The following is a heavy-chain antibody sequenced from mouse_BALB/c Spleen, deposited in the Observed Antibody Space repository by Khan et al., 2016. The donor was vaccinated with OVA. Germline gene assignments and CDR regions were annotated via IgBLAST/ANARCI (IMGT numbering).Heavy chain of an antibody. V-gene: IGHV9-1*02. CDR2: INTYTGEP. D-gene: IGHD1-1*01. CDR1: EYTFTNYR. J-gene: IGHJ1*01. Sequence: QIQLVQSGPELKKPGETVKISCKASEYTFTNYRMNWMKQAPGKGLKWMGWINTYTGEPTYGDDFKGRFAFSLETSASTAYLQINNLKNEDMATYFCARESSYWYFDVWGAGTTVTVSS. CDR3: ARESSYWYFDV.